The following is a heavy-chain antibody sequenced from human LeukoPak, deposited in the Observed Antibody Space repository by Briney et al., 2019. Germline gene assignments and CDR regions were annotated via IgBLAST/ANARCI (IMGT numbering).Heavy chain of an antibody. Sequence: SETLSLTCTVSGGSISSYYWSWIRQPPGKGLEWIGYIYYSGSTNYNPSLKSRATISVDTSKNQFSLKLSSVTAADTAVYYCARAPIAVAGNWFDPWGQGTLVTVSS. CDR1: GGSISSYY. J-gene: IGHJ5*02. D-gene: IGHD6-19*01. V-gene: IGHV4-59*01. CDR3: ARAPIAVAGNWFDP. CDR2: IYYSGST.